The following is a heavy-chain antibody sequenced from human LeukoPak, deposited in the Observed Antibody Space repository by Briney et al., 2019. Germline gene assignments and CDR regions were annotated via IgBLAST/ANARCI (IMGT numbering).Heavy chain of an antibody. CDR2: IYYSGST. CDR1: GYSISSSYY. D-gene: IGHD3-22*01. J-gene: IGHJ4*02. Sequence: SETLSLTCTVSGYSISSSYYWSWIRQPPGKGLEWIGYIYYSGSTNYNPSLKSRVTISVVTSKNQFSLKLSSVTAADTAVYYCARGADSSGYYEGFDYWGQGTLVTVSS. V-gene: IGHV4-61*01. CDR3: ARGADSSGYYEGFDY.